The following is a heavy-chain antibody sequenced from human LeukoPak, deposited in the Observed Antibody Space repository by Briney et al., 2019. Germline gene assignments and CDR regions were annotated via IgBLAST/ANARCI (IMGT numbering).Heavy chain of an antibody. D-gene: IGHD1-26*01. CDR2: IIPIFGTA. V-gene: IGHV1-69*05. CDR3: ARASVLMGATMPVYFDY. CDR1: GGTFSSYA. Sequence: GSSVKVSCKASGGTFSSYAISWVRQAPGQGLEWMGRIIPIFGTANYAQKFQGRVTITTDESTSTAYMELSSLRSEDTAVYYCARASVLMGATMPVYFDYWGQGTLVTVSS. J-gene: IGHJ4*02.